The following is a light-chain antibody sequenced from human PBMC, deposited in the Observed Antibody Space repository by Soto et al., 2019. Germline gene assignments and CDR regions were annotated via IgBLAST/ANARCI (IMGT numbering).Light chain of an antibody. V-gene: IGKV3-15*01. CDR2: GAS. J-gene: IGKJ4*01. Sequence: EIVMTQSPATLSVSPGERATLSCRASQSVSSNLAWYQQKPGQAPRRLIYGASTRATGIQARFSGSGAGTEFNLTISSLQSEDFAVYYCQQYNNWPSLTFGGGTKVEIK. CDR1: QSVSSN. CDR3: QQYNNWPSLT.